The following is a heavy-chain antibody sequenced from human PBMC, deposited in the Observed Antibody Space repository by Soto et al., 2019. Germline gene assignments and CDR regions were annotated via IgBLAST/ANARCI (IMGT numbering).Heavy chain of an antibody. V-gene: IGHV3-30-3*01. J-gene: IGHJ6*02. Sequence: QVQLVESGGGVVQPGRSLRLSCAASGFTFSSYVMYWVRQAPGKGLEWVAVISYDGNNKYYADSVKGRFTISRDNSKNPLYPQMNSLRAEDTAVYYCARAGCDGGSCYTLVGLRYGMDVWGQGTTVTVSS. CDR2: ISYDGNNK. CDR3: ARAGCDGGSCYTLVGLRYGMDV. CDR1: GFTFSSYV. D-gene: IGHD2-15*01.